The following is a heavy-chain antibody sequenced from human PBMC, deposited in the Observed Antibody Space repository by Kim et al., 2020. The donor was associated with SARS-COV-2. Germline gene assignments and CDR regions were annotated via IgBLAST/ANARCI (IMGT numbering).Heavy chain of an antibody. V-gene: IGHV3-30*04. Sequence: GGSLRLSCAASGFTFSSYAMHWVRQAPGKGLEWVAVISYDGSNKYYADSVKGRFTISRDNSKNTLYLQMNSLRAEDTAVYYCARDYGGNGESSFDYWGQG. J-gene: IGHJ4*02. CDR2: ISYDGSNK. CDR3: ARDYGGNGESSFDY. CDR1: GFTFSSYA. D-gene: IGHD4-17*01.